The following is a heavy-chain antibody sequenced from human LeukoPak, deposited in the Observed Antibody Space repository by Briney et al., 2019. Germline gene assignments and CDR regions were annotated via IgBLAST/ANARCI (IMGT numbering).Heavy chain of an antibody. CDR1: GFTFSSYG. CDR2: ISGSGGST. D-gene: IGHD3-22*01. J-gene: IGHJ4*02. Sequence: PPGGTLRLSCAASGFTFSSYGMSWVRQAPGKGLEWVSAISGSGGSTYYADSVKGRFTISRDNSKNTLYLQMNSLRAEDTAVYYCAKGGYDSSGYHYPRYWGQGTLVTVSS. CDR3: AKGGYDSSGYHYPRY. V-gene: IGHV3-23*01.